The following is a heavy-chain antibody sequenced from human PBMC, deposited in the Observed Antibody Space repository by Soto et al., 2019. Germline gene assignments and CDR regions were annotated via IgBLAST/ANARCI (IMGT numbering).Heavy chain of an antibody. D-gene: IGHD6-13*01. Sequence: QVQLVQSGAEVKKPGSSVKVSCKASGGTFSSYAISWVRQAPGQGLEWMGGIIPIFGTANYAQKFQGRVTMTADESTSTAYMELSSLRSEDTAVYYCARDRGPEVGAAAVYYFDYWGQGTLVTVSS. CDR3: ARDRGPEVGAAAVYYFDY. V-gene: IGHV1-69*01. CDR2: IIPIFGTA. J-gene: IGHJ4*02. CDR1: GGTFSSYA.